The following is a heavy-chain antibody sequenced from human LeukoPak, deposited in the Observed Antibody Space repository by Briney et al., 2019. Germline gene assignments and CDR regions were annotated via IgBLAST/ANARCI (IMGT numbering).Heavy chain of an antibody. CDR2: IYYSGST. CDR1: GGSISSYY. V-gene: IGHV4-59*01. D-gene: IGHD5-18*01. CDR3: ARDSHTAMVTDAFDI. J-gene: IGHJ3*02. Sequence: SETLSLTCTVSGGSISSYYWSWIRQPPGKGLELIGYIYYSGSTNYNPSLKSRVTISVDTSKNQFSLKLSSVTAADTAVHYCARDSHTAMVTDAFDIWGQGTMVTVSS.